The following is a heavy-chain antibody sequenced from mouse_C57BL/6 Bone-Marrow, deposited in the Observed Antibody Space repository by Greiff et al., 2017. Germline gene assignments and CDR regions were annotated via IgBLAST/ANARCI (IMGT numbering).Heavy chain of an antibody. Sequence: VMLVESGPGLVQPSQSLSITCTVSGFSLTSYGVHWVRQSPGKALEWLGVIWSGGSTDYNAAFISRLSISKDNSKSQVFFKMNSLQADDTAIYYCARYGKKDYFDYWGQGTTLTVSS. D-gene: IGHD2-1*01. J-gene: IGHJ2*01. CDR2: IWSGGST. CDR1: GFSLTSYG. CDR3: ARYGKKDYFDY. V-gene: IGHV2-2*01.